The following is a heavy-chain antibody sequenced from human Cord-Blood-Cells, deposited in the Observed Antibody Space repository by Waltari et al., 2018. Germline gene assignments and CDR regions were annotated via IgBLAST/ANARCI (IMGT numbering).Heavy chain of an antibody. J-gene: IGHJ6*02. CDR1: GYTFTSYG. CDR3: ARDREQQLYQGGMDV. Sequence: QVQLVQSGAEVKKPGASVKVSCKASGYTFTSYGISRVRPAPGQGIEWMGWIRAKNGNTNYAKKLQGRVTMTTDTSTRKAYMGLRSLRSDDTAVYYCARDREQQLYQGGMDVWGQGTTVTVSS. D-gene: IGHD6-13*01. V-gene: IGHV1-18*01. CDR2: IRAKNGNT.